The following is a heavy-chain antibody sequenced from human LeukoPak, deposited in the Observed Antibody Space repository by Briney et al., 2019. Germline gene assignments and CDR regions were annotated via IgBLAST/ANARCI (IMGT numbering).Heavy chain of an antibody. V-gene: IGHV3-53*01. CDR3: ARASGPATGYYYGSGSFDY. CDR2: IYSGGST. CDR1: GFTVSSNY. J-gene: IGHJ4*02. D-gene: IGHD3-10*01. Sequence: GGSLRLSCTVSGFTVSSNYMSWVRQAPGKGLEWVSVIYSGGSTYYADSVKGRFTISRDNSKNTLYLQMNSLRVEDTAVYYCARASGPATGYYYGSGSFDYWGQGTLVTVSS.